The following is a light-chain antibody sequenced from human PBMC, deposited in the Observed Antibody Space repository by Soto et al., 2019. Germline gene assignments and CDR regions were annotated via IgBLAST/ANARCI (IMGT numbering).Light chain of an antibody. CDR1: QSVGRNY. J-gene: IGKJ1*01. CDR3: QQYGTSPWA. Sequence: EIVLTQFPGTLSLSPGERGTLSCRASQSVGRNYVAWYQQKPGQAPRVIIYAASNRASGIPDRFSGSGSGSDFTLTISRLEPEDFVVYYCQQYGTSPWAFGQGTKVEIK. V-gene: IGKV3-20*01. CDR2: AAS.